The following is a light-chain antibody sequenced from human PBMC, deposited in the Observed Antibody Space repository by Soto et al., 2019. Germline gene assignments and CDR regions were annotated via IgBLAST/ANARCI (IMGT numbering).Light chain of an antibody. J-gene: IGKJ1*01. V-gene: IGKV1-5*03. Sequence: DIQMTQSPSTLSGSVGDRVTITCRASQTISSWLAWYQQKPGKAPKLLIYKASTLQSGVPSRFSGSGSGTEFTLTLRSLQPDDFATYYCQHYNRYSEAFGQGTTVDIK. CDR2: KAS. CDR1: QTISSW. CDR3: QHYNRYSEA.